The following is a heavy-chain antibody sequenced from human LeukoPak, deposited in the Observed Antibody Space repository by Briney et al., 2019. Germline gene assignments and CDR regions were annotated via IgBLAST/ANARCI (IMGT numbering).Heavy chain of an antibody. CDR3: TRGLLCTSCYHTFDY. CDR2: ISSSGSVT. Sequence: GGSLRLSCAASGFTFSDYEMNWVRQAPGKGLEWGSYISSSGSVTHYADSVKGRFTISRDNAKNSVDLQMTSLPAEDTALYYCTRGLLCTSCYHTFDYWGQGSLVTVSS. V-gene: IGHV3-48*03. CDR1: GFTFSDYE. D-gene: IGHD2-8*01. J-gene: IGHJ4*02.